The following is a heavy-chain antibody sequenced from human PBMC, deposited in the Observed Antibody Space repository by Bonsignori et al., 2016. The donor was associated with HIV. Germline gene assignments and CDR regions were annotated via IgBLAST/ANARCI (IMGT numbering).Heavy chain of an antibody. J-gene: IGHJ3*02. Sequence: PGKGLEWIGSMYHSGNTYYNPSLKSRVTISVDTSRNQFSLNLSSVTAADTAVYYCARHQSIPSWYYDFWSGPHDAFDIWGQGTMVTVSS. V-gene: IGHV4-38-2*01. CDR2: MYHSGNT. CDR3: ARHQSIPSWYYDFWSGPHDAFDI. D-gene: IGHD3-3*01.